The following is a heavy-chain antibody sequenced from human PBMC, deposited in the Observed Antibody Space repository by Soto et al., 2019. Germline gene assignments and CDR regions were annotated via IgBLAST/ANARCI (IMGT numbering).Heavy chain of an antibody. CDR1: GFTLNSYG. Sequence: PRGSLRLSCAASGFTLNSYGMHWVRQAPGEGLEWVAIIWYDGRNKFYADSVKGRFTISRDNSKNTLFLQLDSLRAEDSAVYYCARGLGPYYYYMDVWGKGTTVTVSS. V-gene: IGHV3-33*01. CDR2: IWYDGRNK. J-gene: IGHJ6*03. CDR3: ARGLGPYYYYMDV.